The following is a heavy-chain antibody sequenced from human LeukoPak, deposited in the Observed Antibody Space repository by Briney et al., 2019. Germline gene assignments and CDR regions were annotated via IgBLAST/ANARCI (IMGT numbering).Heavy chain of an antibody. CDR2: INPNSGGT. D-gene: IGHD2-21*01. CDR3: ARDRGDPYSFDY. CDR1: GYTFTGYH. Sequence: ASVKVSCKASGYTFTGYHLHWVRQAPGQGLEWMGWINPNSGGTNYAQKFQGRVTMTRDTSITTAYMELSRLTSDDTAVYYCARDRGDPYSFDYWGQGTMVTVSS. V-gene: IGHV1-2*02. J-gene: IGHJ4*02.